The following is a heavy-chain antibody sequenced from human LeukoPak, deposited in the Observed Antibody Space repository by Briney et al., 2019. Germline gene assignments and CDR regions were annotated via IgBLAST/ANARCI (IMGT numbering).Heavy chain of an antibody. CDR2: INPNSGGT. CDR1: GYTFTGYY. D-gene: IGHD3-10*01. J-gene: IGHJ5*02. V-gene: IGHV1-2*02. Sequence: ASVKVSCKASGYTFTGYYMHWVRQAPGQGLEWMGWINPNSGGTNYAQKFQGRVTMTRDTSISTAYMELSRLRSDDTAVYYCARVSYGSGSYRFDPWGQGTLVTVSS. CDR3: ARVSYGSGSYRFDP.